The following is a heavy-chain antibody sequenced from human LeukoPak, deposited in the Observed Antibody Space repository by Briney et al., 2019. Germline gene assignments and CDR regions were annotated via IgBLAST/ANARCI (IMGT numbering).Heavy chain of an antibody. CDR2: IYYSGTT. V-gene: IGHV4-39*07. D-gene: IGHD3-22*01. CDR3: ARLPPTDGSGYYHFDS. J-gene: IGHJ4*02. Sequence: KTSETLSLTCTVSGGSISSSGYYWGWIRQPPGKGLEWIGNIYYSGTTNYNPSLKSRVTISVDTSKNQSSLKLSSVTAADTAVYYCARLPPTDGSGYYHFDSWGQGTLVTVAS. CDR1: GGSISSSGYY.